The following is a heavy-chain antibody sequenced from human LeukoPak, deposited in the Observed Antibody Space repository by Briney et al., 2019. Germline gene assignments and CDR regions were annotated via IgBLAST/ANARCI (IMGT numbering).Heavy chain of an antibody. V-gene: IGHV5-51*01. CDR2: IYPGDSDT. CDR3: ARRGLFGMCSGGSCYGYFGS. J-gene: IGHJ4*02. CDR1: GYSFTSYW. Sequence: GESLKISCKGSGYSFTSYWIGWVRQMPGKGLEWMGIIYPGDSDTIYSPSFQGQVTISADKSTSTAYLQWSSLKASDTAMYYCARRGLFGMCSGGSCYGYFGSWGQGTLVTVSS. D-gene: IGHD2-15*01.